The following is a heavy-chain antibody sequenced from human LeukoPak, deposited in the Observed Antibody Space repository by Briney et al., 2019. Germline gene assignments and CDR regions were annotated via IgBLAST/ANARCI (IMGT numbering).Heavy chain of an antibody. D-gene: IGHD3-3*01. V-gene: IGHV1-24*01. CDR3: ARAGGSYDFSLY. Sequence: ASVKVSCKVSGYTLTELSMHWVRQAPGKGLEWMGGFDPEDGETIYAQKFQGRVTMTEDTSTDTAYMELSSLRSEDTAVYYCARAGGSYDFSLYWGQGTLVTVSS. CDR2: FDPEDGET. J-gene: IGHJ4*02. CDR1: GYTLTELS.